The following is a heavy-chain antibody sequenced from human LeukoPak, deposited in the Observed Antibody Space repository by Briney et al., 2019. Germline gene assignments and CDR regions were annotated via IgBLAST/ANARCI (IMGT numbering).Heavy chain of an antibody. CDR2: INPSGGST. D-gene: IGHD2-21*02. CDR3: ARDLLEEDTPLNIVVVTAPKDYYYGMDV. J-gene: IGHJ6*02. Sequence: ASVKVSCKASGYTFTSYYMHWVRQAPGQGLEWMGIINPSGGSTSYAQKFQGRVTMTRDTFTSTVYMELSSLRSEDTAVYYCARDLLEEDTPLNIVVVTAPKDYYYGMDVWGQGTTVTVSS. V-gene: IGHV1-46*01. CDR1: GYTFTSYY.